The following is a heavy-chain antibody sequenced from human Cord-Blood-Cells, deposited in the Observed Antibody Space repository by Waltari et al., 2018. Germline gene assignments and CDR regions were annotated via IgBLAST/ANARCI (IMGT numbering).Heavy chain of an antibody. D-gene: IGHD5-18*01. CDR2: ISWDGGSK. V-gene: IGHV3-43*01. CDR3: AKDTWDTAMDTAIDY. CDR1: GFTFDDYT. J-gene: IGHJ4*02. Sequence: EVQLVESGGVVVQPGGSLRLSCAASGFTFDDYTMHWVRQAPGKGLEWVSLISWDGGSKYYADAVKGRFTISRDNSKNSLYLQMNSLRTEDTALYYCAKDTWDTAMDTAIDYWAREPWSPSPQ.